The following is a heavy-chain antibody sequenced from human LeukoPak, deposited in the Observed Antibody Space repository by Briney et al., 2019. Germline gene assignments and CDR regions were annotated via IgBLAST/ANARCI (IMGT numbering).Heavy chain of an antibody. J-gene: IGHJ3*02. CDR1: GFTFNNYG. CDR3: AKGLWVVRGVIGDAFDI. CDR2: ISYDGSNK. Sequence: PGKSLRLSCAASGFTFNNYGMHWVRQAPVKGLEWVAVISYDGSNKYYADSVKGRFTISRDNSKNTLYLQMNSLRAEDTAVYYCAKGLWVVRGVIGDAFDIWGQGTMVTVSS. D-gene: IGHD3-10*01. V-gene: IGHV3-30*18.